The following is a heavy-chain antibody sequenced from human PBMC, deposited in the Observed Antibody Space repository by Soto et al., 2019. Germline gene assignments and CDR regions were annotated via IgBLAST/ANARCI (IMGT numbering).Heavy chain of an antibody. CDR2: ISYDGSNK. CDR3: ARDQGRGWYRAYYYYYGMDV. V-gene: IGHV3-30-3*01. J-gene: IGHJ6*02. CDR1: GFTFSSYA. Sequence: QVQLVESGGGVVQPGRSLRLSCAASGFTFSSYAMHWVRQAPGKGLEWVAVISYDGSNKYYADSVKGRFTISRDNSKNTLYLQMNSLRAEDTAVYYCARDQGRGWYRAYYYYYGMDVWGQGTTVTVSS. D-gene: IGHD6-19*01.